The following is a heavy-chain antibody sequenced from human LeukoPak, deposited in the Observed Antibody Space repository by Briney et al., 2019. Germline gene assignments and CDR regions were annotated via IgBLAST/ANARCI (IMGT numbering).Heavy chain of an antibody. J-gene: IGHJ4*02. CDR1: GGSIISSSYY. Sequence: SETLSLTRTVSGGSIISSSYYLGWIRQPPGKGQEWIGSIYYSGITYYNPSRKSPVTPPVDPPKNLLSRTLSSVTAADTAVYYCATCSTIITMQGWGQGTLVSVSS. CDR3: ATCSTIITMQG. D-gene: IGHD3-10*01. CDR2: IYYSGIT. V-gene: IGHV4-39*01.